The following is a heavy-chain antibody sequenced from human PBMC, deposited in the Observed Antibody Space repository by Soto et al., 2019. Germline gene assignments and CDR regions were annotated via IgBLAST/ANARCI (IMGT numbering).Heavy chain of an antibody. CDR3: ARDRAPGWAYYYGMEV. V-gene: IGHV1-46*03. J-gene: IGHJ6*01. CDR2: INASSGST. D-gene: IGHD1-26*01. CDR1: GYTFTSYC. Sequence: ASVKVSCKASGYTFTSYCISWVRQAPGQGLEWMGTINASSGSTSYAQKFQGRVTMTRDTSTSTVYMELSSLRSEDTAVYYCARDRAPGWAYYYGMEVWGQGTTVTVSS.